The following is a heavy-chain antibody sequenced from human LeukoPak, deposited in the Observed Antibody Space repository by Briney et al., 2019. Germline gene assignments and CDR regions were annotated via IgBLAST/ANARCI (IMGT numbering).Heavy chain of an antibody. CDR3: ARGSSWPLNWFDP. V-gene: IGHV1-69*05. CDR1: GGTFSSYA. J-gene: IGHJ5*02. D-gene: IGHD6-13*01. Sequence: SVKISCKASGGTFSSYAISWVRQAPGQGLEWMGRIIPIFGTANYAQKFQGRVTITTDESTSTAYMELSSLRSEDTAVYYCARGSSWPLNWFDPWGQGTLVTVSS. CDR2: IIPIFGTA.